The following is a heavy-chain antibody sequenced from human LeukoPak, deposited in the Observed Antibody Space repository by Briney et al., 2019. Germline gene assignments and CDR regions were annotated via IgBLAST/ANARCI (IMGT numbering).Heavy chain of an antibody. CDR3: ARELGRNAFDI. D-gene: IGHD7-27*01. Sequence: ASVKVSCKASGYTFTDNHMYWIRQAPGQGPECMGWINPNSGGTNYAQKFQGKITMTRDTSISTAYMELSRLTSDDTAIYFCARELGRNAFDIWGQGTMVTVSP. CDR1: GYTFTDNH. V-gene: IGHV1-2*02. CDR2: INPNSGGT. J-gene: IGHJ3*02.